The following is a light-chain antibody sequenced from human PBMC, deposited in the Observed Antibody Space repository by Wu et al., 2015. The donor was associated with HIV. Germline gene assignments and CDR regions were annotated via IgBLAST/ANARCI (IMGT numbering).Light chain of an antibody. Sequence: EIVMTQSPATLSVSPGERATLSCRASQSVSSNLAWYQQKPGQAPRLLIYGASTRATGIPARFSGSGSGTEFTLTISSLQSEDFAVYYCQQYDTWRTFGPGTKVDFK. V-gene: IGKV3-15*01. J-gene: IGKJ3*01. CDR1: QSVSSN. CDR2: GAS. CDR3: QQYDTWRT.